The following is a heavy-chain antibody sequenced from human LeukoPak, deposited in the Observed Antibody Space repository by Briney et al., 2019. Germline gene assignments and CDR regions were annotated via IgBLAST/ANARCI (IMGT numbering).Heavy chain of an antibody. CDR3: ARGRRLRGVTSRPIYYYYYMDV. CDR2: VNPYNDKT. CDR1: VYTFNTFD. Sequence: ASVKVSCKASVYTFNTFDINWVRQATGQGPEWMGWVNPYNDKTVYAPKFQGRVSISSNNSINTAYMEFSGLKSDDTAVYFCARGRRLRGVTSRPIYYYYYMDVWGGGTTVTVSS. J-gene: IGHJ6*03. V-gene: IGHV1-8*03. D-gene: IGHD3-10*01.